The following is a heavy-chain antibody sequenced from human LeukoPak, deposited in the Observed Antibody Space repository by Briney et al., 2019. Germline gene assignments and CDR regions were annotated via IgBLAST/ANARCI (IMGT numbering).Heavy chain of an antibody. V-gene: IGHV4-59*01. Sequence: SETLSLTCTISGGSISSYYWSWIRQPPGKGLEWVGYVDYRGNTNYNPSLKSRVTISIDTSKSLYSRKLNSVTAADTAVYYCARVEVGAANRQWYGMDVWGQGTTVTVSS. CDR2: VDYRGNT. D-gene: IGHD2-15*01. J-gene: IGHJ6*02. CDR1: GGSISSYY. CDR3: ARVEVGAANRQWYGMDV.